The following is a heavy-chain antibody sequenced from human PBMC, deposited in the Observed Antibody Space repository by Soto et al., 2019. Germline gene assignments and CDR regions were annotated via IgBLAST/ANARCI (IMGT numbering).Heavy chain of an antibody. CDR1: GFTFSSYA. D-gene: IGHD3-22*01. V-gene: IGHV3-30-3*01. CDR3: ARVPYDSSGLRLLPTGDY. CDR2: ISYDGSNK. J-gene: IGHJ4*02. Sequence: QVQLVESGGGVVQPGRSLRLSCAASGFTFSSYAMHWVRQAPGKGLEWVAVISYDGSNKYYADSVKGRFTISRDNSKNTPYLQMNSLRAEDTAVYYCARVPYDSSGLRLLPTGDYWGQGTLVTVSS.